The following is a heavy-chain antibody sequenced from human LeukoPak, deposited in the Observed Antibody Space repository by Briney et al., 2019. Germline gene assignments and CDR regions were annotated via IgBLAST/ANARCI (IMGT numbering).Heavy chain of an antibody. V-gene: IGHV4-34*01. CDR1: GGSFSGHY. CDR2: VNDRGSD. CDR3: ARGVVSGRFGDYYYYMDV. J-gene: IGHJ6*03. D-gene: IGHD3-16*01. Sequence: SETLSLTCAVSGGSFSGHYWTWIRQPPGKGLQWIGEVNDRGSDNYNPSLKSRLTISEDKSKNQFSLRLPSVTAADTAVYYCARGVVSGRFGDYYYYMDVWRRGTTVTVCS.